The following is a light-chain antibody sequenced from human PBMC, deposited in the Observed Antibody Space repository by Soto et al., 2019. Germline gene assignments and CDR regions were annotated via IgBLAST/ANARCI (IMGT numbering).Light chain of an antibody. J-gene: IGLJ1*01. Sequence: QSALTQPPSVSGAPGQTVIISCSGSSSNLGAPYDVNWFRQLPGTVPRLLIYGNNNRPSGVPDRFSGSKSGTSASLAITGLQAEAAADYYCQSYDSSMSGYVFGTGTKGTVL. V-gene: IGLV1-40*01. CDR3: QSYDSSMSGYV. CDR1: SSNLGAPYD. CDR2: GNN.